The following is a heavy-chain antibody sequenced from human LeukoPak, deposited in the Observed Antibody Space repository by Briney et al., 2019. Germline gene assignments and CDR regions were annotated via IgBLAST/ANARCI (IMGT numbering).Heavy chain of an antibody. CDR3: ARDVPYYYGSGSYDDY. D-gene: IGHD3-10*01. J-gene: IGHJ4*02. V-gene: IGHV3-7*01. CDR1: GFTFSSYW. CDR2: IKQDGSEK. Sequence: GGSLRLSCAAYGFTFSSYWMSWVRQAPGKGLEWVANIKQDGSEKYYVDSVKGRFTISRDNAKNSLYLQMNSLRAEDTAVYYCARDVPYYYGSGSYDDYWGQGTLVTVSS.